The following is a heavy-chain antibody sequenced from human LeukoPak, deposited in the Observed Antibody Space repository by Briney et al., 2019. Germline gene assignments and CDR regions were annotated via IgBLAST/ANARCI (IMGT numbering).Heavy chain of an antibody. Sequence: SETLSLTCTVSGGSISSYYWSWIRQSPGKGLEWIGYIYYSGSTNYNPSLKSRVTISVDTSKNQFSLKLSSVTAADTAVYYCARRSIAAAVDYWGRGTLVTVSS. CDR2: IYYSGST. V-gene: IGHV4-59*01. CDR3: ARRSIAAAVDY. D-gene: IGHD6-13*01. J-gene: IGHJ4*02. CDR1: GGSISSYY.